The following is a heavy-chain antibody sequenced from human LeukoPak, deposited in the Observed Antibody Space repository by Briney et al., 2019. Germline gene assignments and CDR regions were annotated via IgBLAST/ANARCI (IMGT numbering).Heavy chain of an antibody. D-gene: IGHD6-13*01. CDR2: ISGSGGNT. CDR1: RFTFSAYS. Sequence: PAVSLRLSCAASRFTFSAYSMTWVRQAPGKGLEWVSAISGSGGNTYYADSVKGRFTISRDNSKNTLYLQMNSLRAEDTAAYYCARGGILYCMDVWGQGTTVTVSS. V-gene: IGHV3-23*01. CDR3: ARGGILYCMDV. J-gene: IGHJ6*02.